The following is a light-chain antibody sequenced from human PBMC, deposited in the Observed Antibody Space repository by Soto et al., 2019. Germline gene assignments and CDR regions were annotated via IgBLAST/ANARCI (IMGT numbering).Light chain of an antibody. J-gene: IGKJ4*01. CDR2: GAS. CDR3: QQYGNSPFT. Sequence: EIVLNQSPGTLSLSPGERATLYCRASQTVSRSALAWYEQKPGQAPRLLIYGASNRATGIPDRVSGSGSGTDFTLTISRLQPEDFEVYYCQQYGNSPFTFGGGTKVDIK. V-gene: IGKV3-20*01. CDR1: QTVSRSA.